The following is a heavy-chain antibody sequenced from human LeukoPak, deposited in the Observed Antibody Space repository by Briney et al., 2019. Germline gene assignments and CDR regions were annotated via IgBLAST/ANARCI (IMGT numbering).Heavy chain of an antibody. J-gene: IGHJ6*03. Sequence: PGGSLRLSCAASGFTFSSYSMNWVRQAPGKGLEWVSYISSSSSTIYYADCVKGRFTISRDNAKNSLYLQMNSLRAEDTAVYYCARAGGSYYYYYYYMDVWGKGTTVTVSS. D-gene: IGHD1-26*01. CDR1: GFTFSSYS. CDR3: ARAGGSYYYYYYYMDV. V-gene: IGHV3-48*01. CDR2: ISSSSSTI.